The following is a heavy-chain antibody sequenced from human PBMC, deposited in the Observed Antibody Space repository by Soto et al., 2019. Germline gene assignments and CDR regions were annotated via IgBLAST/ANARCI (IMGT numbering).Heavy chain of an antibody. V-gene: IGHV5-51*01. D-gene: IGHD5-18*01. CDR1: GYSFTSYW. CDR2: IYPGDSDT. Sequence: GESLKISCKGSGYSFTSYWIGWVRQMPGKGLEFMGLIYPGDSDTRYSPSFQGHVTISADKSISTAYLQWSSLKASDTAMYYCARHLDVATAMVTIYYYYGMDVCGQGTTVTVYS. J-gene: IGHJ6*02. CDR3: ARHLDVATAMVTIYYYYGMDV.